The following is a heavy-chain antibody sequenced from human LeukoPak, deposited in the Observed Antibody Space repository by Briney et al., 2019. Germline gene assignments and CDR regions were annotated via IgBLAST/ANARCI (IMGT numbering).Heavy chain of an antibody. CDR3: ARESEGYYYDSSGILGDY. Sequence: ASVKVSCKASGYTFTSYGISWVRQAPGQGLEWMGWISAYNGNTNYAQKLQGRVTMTTDTSTSTAYMELRSLRSGDTAVYYCARESEGYYYDSSGILGDYWGQGTLVTVSS. CDR2: ISAYNGNT. D-gene: IGHD3-22*01. CDR1: GYTFTSYG. J-gene: IGHJ4*02. V-gene: IGHV1-18*01.